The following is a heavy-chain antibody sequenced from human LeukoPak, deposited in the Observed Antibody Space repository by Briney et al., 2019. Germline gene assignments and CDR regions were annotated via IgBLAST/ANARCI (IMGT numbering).Heavy chain of an antibody. Sequence: QTLSLTCAISGDSVSSKSAAWNGIRQAPSRGLEWLGRTYYRSKWNNDYAVSVRGRITINPDTSKNQFSLLLNSVTPEDTAVYYCARYSGLGVPDYWGQGTLVTVSS. CDR3: ARYSGLGVPDY. CDR2: TYYRSKWNN. CDR1: GDSVSSKSAA. D-gene: IGHD2-21*01. J-gene: IGHJ4*02. V-gene: IGHV6-1*01.